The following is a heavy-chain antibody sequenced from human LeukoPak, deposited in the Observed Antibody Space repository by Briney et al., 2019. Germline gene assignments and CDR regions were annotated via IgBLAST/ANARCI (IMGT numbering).Heavy chain of an antibody. J-gene: IGHJ6*03. V-gene: IGHV1-2*02. D-gene: IGHD4-17*01. CDR2: INPNSGGT. CDR1: GYTFTDYY. CDR3: ARGPTVTDHYYYYMDV. Sequence: GASVKVSCKASGYTFTDYYMHWVRQAPGQGLEWMGWINPNSGGTNYAQKFYARVTMTRDTSISTAYMELSSLRSEDTAVYYCARGPTVTDHYYYYMDVWGKGTTVTVSS.